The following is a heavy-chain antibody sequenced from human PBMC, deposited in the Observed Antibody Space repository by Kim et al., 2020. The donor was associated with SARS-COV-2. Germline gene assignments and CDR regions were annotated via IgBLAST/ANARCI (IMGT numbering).Heavy chain of an antibody. J-gene: IGHJ5*02. Sequence: SETLSLTCTVSGGSISSGGYYWSWIRQHPGKGLEWIGYIYYSGSTYYNPSLKSRVTISVDTSKNQFSLKLSSVTAADTAVYYCARTFYDFWNRGPAGENWFDPWGQGTLVTVSS. CDR3: ARTFYDFWNRGPAGENWFDP. CDR2: IYYSGST. D-gene: IGHD3-3*01. CDR1: GGSISSGGYY. V-gene: IGHV4-31*03.